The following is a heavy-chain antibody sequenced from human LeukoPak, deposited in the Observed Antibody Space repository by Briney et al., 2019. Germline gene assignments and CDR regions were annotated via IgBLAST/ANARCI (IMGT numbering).Heavy chain of an antibody. V-gene: IGHV4-39*07. CDR3: ARNGGSYVFDY. CDR2: IYYSGST. Sequence: SETLSLTCTVSGGSISSSSYYWGWIRQPPGKGLEWIGTIYYSGSTYYNPSLKSRVTISVDTSKNQFSLKLSSVTAADTAVYYCARNGGSYVFDYWGQGTLVTVSS. J-gene: IGHJ4*02. CDR1: GGSISSSSYY. D-gene: IGHD1-26*01.